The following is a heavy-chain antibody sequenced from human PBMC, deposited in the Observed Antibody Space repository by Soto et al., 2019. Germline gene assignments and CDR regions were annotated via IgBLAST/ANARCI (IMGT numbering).Heavy chain of an antibody. CDR3: ARGYRISMVISTTNYFDS. Sequence: PSETLSLTCAVNGGPFGGFYWTWIRQSPGKGLEWIGEIHHGGSTNYNPSLKSRVTMSLDTSKNQFSLKLTSVTAADTAVYYCARGYRISMVISTTNYFDSWGQGTPVTVSS. J-gene: IGHJ4*02. CDR2: IHHGGST. V-gene: IGHV4-34*01. CDR1: GGPFGGFY. D-gene: IGHD3-10*01.